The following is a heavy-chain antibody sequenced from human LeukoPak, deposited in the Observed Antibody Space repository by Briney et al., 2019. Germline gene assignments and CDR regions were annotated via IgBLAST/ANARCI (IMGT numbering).Heavy chain of an antibody. D-gene: IGHD6-6*01. CDR1: GFTFSSYG. Sequence: GGSLRLSCAASGFTFSSYGMHWVRQAPGKGLEWVAVISYDGSNKYYADSVKGRFTISRDNSKNTLYLQMNSLRAEDTAVYYCARNSIEYSSSSGWFDPWGQGTLVTVSS. V-gene: IGHV3-30*03. CDR3: ARNSIEYSSSSGWFDP. J-gene: IGHJ5*02. CDR2: ISYDGSNK.